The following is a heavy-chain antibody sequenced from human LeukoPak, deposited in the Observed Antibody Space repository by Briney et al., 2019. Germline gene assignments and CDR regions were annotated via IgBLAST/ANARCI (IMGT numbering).Heavy chain of an antibody. V-gene: IGHV3-48*02. CDR2: ISSSSSTI. D-gene: IGHD3-3*01. CDR3: ARVAADFWSGYYGMDV. CDR1: GFTFSSYS. Sequence: GGSLRLSCAASGFTFSSYSMNWVRQAPGKGLEWVSYISSSSSTIYYADSVKGRFTISRDNAKNSLYLQMNSLRDEDTAVYYCARVAADFWSGYYGMDVWGQGTTVTVSS. J-gene: IGHJ6*02.